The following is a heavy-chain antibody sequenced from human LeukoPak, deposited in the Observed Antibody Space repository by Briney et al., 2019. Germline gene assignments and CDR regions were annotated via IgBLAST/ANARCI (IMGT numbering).Heavy chain of an antibody. J-gene: IGHJ4*02. CDR1: GFTFSSYA. D-gene: IGHD2-2*01. CDR2: ISYDGSNK. CDR3: ARASEGGYFDY. V-gene: IGHV3-30-3*01. Sequence: PGGSLRLSCAASGFTFSSYAMHWVRQAPGKGLEWVAVISYDGSNKYYADSVKGRFTTSRDNSKNTLYLQMNSLRAEDTAVYYCARASEGGYFDYWGQGTLVTVSS.